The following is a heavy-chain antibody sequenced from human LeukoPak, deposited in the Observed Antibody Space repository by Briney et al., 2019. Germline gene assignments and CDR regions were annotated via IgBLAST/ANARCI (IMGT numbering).Heavy chain of an antibody. Sequence: GSSLSLSCAACRFTFYIRAMSWSRKAQGKGREGVSAIVGGGTRTYYADSAKGRFTISRDNSRNTLYLQMNSLRDEDTALYYCAKATMVRGVISLFDFWGQGTLVTVSS. J-gene: IGHJ4*02. CDR1: RFTFYIRA. CDR2: IVGGGTRT. D-gene: IGHD3-10*01. V-gene: IGHV3-23*01. CDR3: AKATMVRGVISLFDF.